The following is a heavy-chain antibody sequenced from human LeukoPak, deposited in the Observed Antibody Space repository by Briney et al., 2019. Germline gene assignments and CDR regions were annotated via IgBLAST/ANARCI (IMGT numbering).Heavy chain of an antibody. CDR2: MNPNSGNT. V-gene: IGHV1-8*01. Sequence: ASVKVSCKASGYTFTSYDINWERQATGQGLEWMGWMNPNSGNTGYAQKFQGRVTMTRNTSISTAYMELSSLRSEDTAVYYCARGIHYYGSGIVPYWGQGTLVTVSS. CDR1: GYTFTSYD. J-gene: IGHJ4*02. D-gene: IGHD3-10*01. CDR3: ARGIHYYGSGIVPY.